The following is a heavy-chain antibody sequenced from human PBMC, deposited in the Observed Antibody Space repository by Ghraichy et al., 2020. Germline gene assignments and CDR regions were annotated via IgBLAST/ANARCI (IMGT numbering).Heavy chain of an antibody. CDR3: ARDPRHCGGDCYPL. CDR2: IYTSGST. Sequence: LSLTCTVSGGSISSYYWSWIRQPAGKGLEWIGRIYTSGSTNYNPSLKSRVTMSVDTSKNQFSLKLSSVTAADTAVYYCARDPRHCGGDCYPLWGQGTLVTVSS. V-gene: IGHV4-4*07. CDR1: GGSISSYY. D-gene: IGHD2-21*02. J-gene: IGHJ4*02.